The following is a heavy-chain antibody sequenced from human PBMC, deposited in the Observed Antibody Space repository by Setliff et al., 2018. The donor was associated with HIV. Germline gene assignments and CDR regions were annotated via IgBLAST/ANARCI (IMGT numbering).Heavy chain of an antibody. D-gene: IGHD5-12*01. Sequence: GASVKVSCKASGGTFSSYGISWVRQAPGQGLEWMGGITPISGTANYAQKFQGRVTIAADEFTSTAYMELSSLRSEDTAVYYCVRVGEMATIGYSYYYMDVWGKGTTVTVSS. CDR1: GGTFSSYG. J-gene: IGHJ6*03. CDR2: ITPISGTA. V-gene: IGHV1-69*13. CDR3: VRVGEMATIGYSYYYMDV.